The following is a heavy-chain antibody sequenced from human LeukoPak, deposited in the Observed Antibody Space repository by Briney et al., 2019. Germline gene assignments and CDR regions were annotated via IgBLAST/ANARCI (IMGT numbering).Heavy chain of an antibody. Sequence: GGSLRLSCAASGFTFSSYAMSWVRQAPGKGLEWVSAISGSGGSTYYADSVKGRFTISRDNSKNTLYLQMNSLRAGDTAVYYCAKGGASITMIVVVFDYWGQGTLVTVSS. V-gene: IGHV3-23*01. CDR2: ISGSGGST. J-gene: IGHJ4*02. CDR1: GFTFSSYA. D-gene: IGHD3-22*01. CDR3: AKGGASITMIVVVFDY.